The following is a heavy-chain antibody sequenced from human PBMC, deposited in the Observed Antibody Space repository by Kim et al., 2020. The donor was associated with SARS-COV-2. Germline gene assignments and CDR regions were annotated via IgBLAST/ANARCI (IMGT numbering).Heavy chain of an antibody. J-gene: IGHJ4*02. D-gene: IGHD6-13*01. V-gene: IGHV3-33*01. CDR2: IWYDGSNK. Sequence: GGSLRLSCAASGFTFSSFGMHWVRQAPDKGLEWVAVIWYDGSNKYYADSVKGRFTISRDNSKNTLYLHMNSLRAEDTAVYYCAREQLVQIDYWGQGTLVTVSS. CDR3: AREQLVQIDY. CDR1: GFTFSSFG.